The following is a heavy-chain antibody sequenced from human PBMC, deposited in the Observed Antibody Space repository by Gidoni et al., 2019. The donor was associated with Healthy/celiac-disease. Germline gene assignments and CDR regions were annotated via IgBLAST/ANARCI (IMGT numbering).Heavy chain of an antibody. D-gene: IGHD6-6*01. CDR1: GGSISSSSYY. CDR3: ARRPYSSSGVNAFEI. J-gene: IGHJ3*02. Sequence: QLQLQESGPRLVKPSETLSLTCTVSGGSISSSSYYWGWIRQPPGKGLEWIGSLYYSGSTYYNPSLKSRVTISVDTSKNQFSLKLTSVTAADTAVYYCARRPYSSSGVNAFEIWGQGTMVTVSS. CDR2: LYYSGST. V-gene: IGHV4-39*01.